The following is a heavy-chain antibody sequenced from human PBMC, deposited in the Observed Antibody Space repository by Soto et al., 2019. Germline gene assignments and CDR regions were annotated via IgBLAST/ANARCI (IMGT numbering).Heavy chain of an antibody. CDR3: AREYVEVTAPRPKYRWFDP. Sequence: TVAGGKSGSVGYCWSSISKPPGKGLEWIGYIYYSGSTYYNPSLKSRVTISVDTSKNQFSLKLSSVTAADTAVYYCAREYVEVTAPRPKYRWFDPWGEGTPVTVSS. CDR2: IYYSGST. D-gene: IGHD2-21*02. V-gene: IGHV4-30-4*01. CDR1: GGKSGSVGYC. J-gene: IGHJ5*02.